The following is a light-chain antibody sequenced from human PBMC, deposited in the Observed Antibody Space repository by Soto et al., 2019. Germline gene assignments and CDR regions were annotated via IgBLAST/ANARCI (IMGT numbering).Light chain of an antibody. CDR3: QQCNSRPLT. Sequence: DIVMTQSPDSLAVSLGERATINCKSSQSVLSSSNNKNYLVWYQQKPGQPPKLLISWASTRESGVPDRFSGSGSGTDFTLTISSRQAEDVAVYYCQQCNSRPLTFGGGTKGEIK. V-gene: IGKV4-1*01. CDR1: QSVLSSSNNKNY. J-gene: IGKJ4*02. CDR2: WAS.